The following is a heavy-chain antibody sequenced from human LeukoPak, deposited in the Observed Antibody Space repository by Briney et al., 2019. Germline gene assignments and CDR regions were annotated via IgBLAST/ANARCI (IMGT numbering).Heavy chain of an antibody. CDR3: AKGGVVPAAIT. J-gene: IGHJ4*02. CDR2: ISGSGGST. D-gene: IGHD2-2*01. V-gene: IGHV3-23*01. Sequence: GGSLRLSCAASGFTVSSNYMSWVRQAPGRGLEWVSAISGSGGSTYYADSVKGRFTISRDNSKNTLYLQMNSLRAEDTAVYYCAKGGVVPAAITWGQGTLVTVSS. CDR1: GFTVSSNY.